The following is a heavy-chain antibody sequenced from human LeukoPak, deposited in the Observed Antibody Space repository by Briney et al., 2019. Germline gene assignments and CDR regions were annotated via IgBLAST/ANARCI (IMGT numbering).Heavy chain of an antibody. J-gene: IGHJ4*02. CDR1: GGSISTYY. D-gene: IGHD5-12*01. CDR3: ARGNLVATLYFDY. Sequence: SETLSLTCTVSGGSISTYYWSWSRQPPGKGLEWIGYIYYSGYTNYIPSLKSRVTISLDTSKNQFSLSLSSVTAADTAVYYCARGNLVATLYFDYWGQGALVTVSS. CDR2: IYYSGYT. V-gene: IGHV4-59*01.